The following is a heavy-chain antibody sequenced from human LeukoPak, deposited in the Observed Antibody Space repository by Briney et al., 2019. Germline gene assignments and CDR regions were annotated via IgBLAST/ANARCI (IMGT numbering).Heavy chain of an antibody. CDR1: GYTFTGYY. CDR2: INPNSGGT. D-gene: IGHD1-26*01. CDR3: ARAGATSPGDDAFDI. J-gene: IGHJ3*02. V-gene: IGHV1-2*02. Sequence: ASVKVSCKASGYTFTGYYMHWVRQAPGQGLEWMGWINPNSGGTNYAQKLQGRVTMTTDTSTSTAYMELRSLRSDDTAVYYCARAGATSPGDDAFDIWGQGTMVTVSS.